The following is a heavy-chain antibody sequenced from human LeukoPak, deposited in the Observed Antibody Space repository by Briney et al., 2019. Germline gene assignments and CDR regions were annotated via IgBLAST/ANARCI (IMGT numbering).Heavy chain of an antibody. V-gene: IGHV4-59*01. J-gene: IGHJ4*02. CDR1: GGSFSSYD. CDR2: IYYRGST. D-gene: IGHD6-19*01. CDR3: ARDQGLDFDY. Sequence: SETLSLTCTVSGGSFSSYDWSWIRQPPGKGLEWIGYIYYRGSTNYNPSLKSRVTISVDTSKNQFSLKLSSVTAADTAVYYCARDQGLDFDYWGQGTLVTVSS.